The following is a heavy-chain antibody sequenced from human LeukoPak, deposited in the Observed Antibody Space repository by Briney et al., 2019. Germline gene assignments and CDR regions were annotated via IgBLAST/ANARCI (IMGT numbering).Heavy chain of an antibody. CDR1: GGSISNTNW. V-gene: IGHV4-4*02. D-gene: IGHD5-18*01. CDR2: VNLQGST. J-gene: IGHJ3*02. Sequence: SGTLSLTCGVSGGSISNTNWWTWVRQPPGKGLEWIGEVNLQGSTNYNPSLKSRVAISVDKSENHISLKLTSVTAADTAVYYCARARTQRWEKDAFDIGGQGTMVTVSS. CDR3: ARARTQRWEKDAFDI.